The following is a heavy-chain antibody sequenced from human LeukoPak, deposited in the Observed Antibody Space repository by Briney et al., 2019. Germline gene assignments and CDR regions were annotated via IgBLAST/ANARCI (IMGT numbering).Heavy chain of an antibody. Sequence: GESLKISCKGSGYSFTSYWIGWVRQMPGKGLEWMGVIYPGDSDTRYSPSFQGQVIISADKSISTAYLQWGSLKASDAAMYYCARLALDQEAAHATYYFDSWGQGTLVTVSS. D-gene: IGHD1-1*01. CDR1: GYSFTSYW. J-gene: IGHJ4*02. V-gene: IGHV5-51*01. CDR3: ARLALDQEAAHATYYFDS. CDR2: IYPGDSDT.